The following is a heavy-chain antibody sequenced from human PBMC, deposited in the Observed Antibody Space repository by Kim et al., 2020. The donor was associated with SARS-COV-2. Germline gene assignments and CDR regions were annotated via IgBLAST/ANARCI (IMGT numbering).Heavy chain of an antibody. Sequence: NPPHKSRVTISVDRSKNQFSLKLSSVTAADTAVYYCARVVGTIFAGRYLDYWGQGTLVTVSS. D-gene: IGHD3-3*01. CDR3: ARVVGTIFAGRYLDY. V-gene: IGHV4-30-2*01. J-gene: IGHJ4*02.